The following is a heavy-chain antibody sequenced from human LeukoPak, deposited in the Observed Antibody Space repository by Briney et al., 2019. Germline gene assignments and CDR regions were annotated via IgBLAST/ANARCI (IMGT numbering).Heavy chain of an antibody. V-gene: IGHV3-21*01. J-gene: IGHJ6*03. CDR1: GFTFSSYS. CDR2: NSSSSSYI. D-gene: IGHD1-1*01. CDR3: ARDPVATTATDYYYYYYMDV. Sequence: GGSLRLSCAASGFTFSSYSMNWVRQAPGKGLEWVSSNSSSSSYIYYADSVKGRFTISRDNAKNSLYVQMNSLRAEDTAVYYCARDPVATTATDYYYYYYMDVWGKGTTVTVSS.